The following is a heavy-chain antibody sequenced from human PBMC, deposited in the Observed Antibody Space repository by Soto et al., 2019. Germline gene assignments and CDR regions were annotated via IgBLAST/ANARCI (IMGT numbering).Heavy chain of an antibody. J-gene: IGHJ3*02. V-gene: IGHV5-51*01. CDR2: IYPGDSDT. CDR1: GYSFTSYW. D-gene: IGHD3-3*01. Sequence: PGESLKISCKGSGYSFTSYWIGWVRQMPGKGLEWMGIIYPGDSDTRYSPSFQGQVTISADKSISTAYLQWSSLKASDTAMYYCARPAPEYYDFWIGYYNSGLGAFDIWGQGTMVTVSS. CDR3: ARPAPEYYDFWIGYYNSGLGAFDI.